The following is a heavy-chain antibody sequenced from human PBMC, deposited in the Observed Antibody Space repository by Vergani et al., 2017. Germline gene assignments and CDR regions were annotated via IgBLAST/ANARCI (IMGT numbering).Heavy chain of an antibody. CDR3: ATPQTVTTGGMEV. CDR1: GYTFTDHY. J-gene: IGHJ6*02. V-gene: IGHV1-69-2*01. CDR2: VDPEDGET. Sequence: EVQLVQSGAEVKKPGATMKISCKVSGYTFTDHYMHWVKQAPGKGLEWMGIVDPEDGETIYAEKFKGRVTIAADTSTDTALLELSSLRSEDTAVYYCATPQTVTTGGMEVWGQGTTVIVSS. D-gene: IGHD4-17*01.